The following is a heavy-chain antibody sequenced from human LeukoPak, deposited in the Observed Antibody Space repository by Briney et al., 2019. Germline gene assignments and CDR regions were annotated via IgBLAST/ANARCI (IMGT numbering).Heavy chain of an antibody. J-gene: IGHJ3*02. CDR1: GASISSGPHY. D-gene: IGHD4-11*01. Sequence: KPSETLSLTCTVSGASISSGPHYWSWIRQPAGKGLEWIGRIYSSGSTNYNPSLESRVTISADTSKNQLSLTLHSVTAADTAVYYCARDAYSPDVFDMWGQGTMVTVSS. CDR2: IYSSGST. V-gene: IGHV4-61*02. CDR3: ARDAYSPDVFDM.